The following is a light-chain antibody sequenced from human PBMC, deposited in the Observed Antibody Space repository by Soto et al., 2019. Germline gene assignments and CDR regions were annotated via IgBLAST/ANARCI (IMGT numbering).Light chain of an antibody. V-gene: IGLV2-11*01. CDR1: SSDVV. CDR3: CSSAGGFTWV. CDR2: YVS. J-gene: IGLJ3*02. Sequence: QSALTQPRSVSGSPGQSVTISCTGTSSDVVSWYQQHPGQAPKLIIYYVSQRPSGVPDRFSGSKSGNTASLTISGLQAEDEADYYCCSSAGGFTWVFGGGTKVTVL.